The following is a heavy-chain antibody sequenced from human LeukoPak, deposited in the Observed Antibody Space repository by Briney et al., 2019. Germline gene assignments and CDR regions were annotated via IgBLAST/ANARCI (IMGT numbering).Heavy chain of an antibody. J-gene: IGHJ4*02. CDR3: AKDAVRGVIYYYCDY. Sequence: GRSLSLSCAASGFTLSSYGMHWVRQAPGKGLGWVAFIRLDGSNKYYADSVKGSFTISSDHSKNTLYLQMNSLRAEDTAVYYCAKDAVRGVIYYYCDYWGQGTLVTVSS. V-gene: IGHV3-30*02. CDR1: GFTLSSYG. D-gene: IGHD3-10*01. CDR2: IRLDGSNK.